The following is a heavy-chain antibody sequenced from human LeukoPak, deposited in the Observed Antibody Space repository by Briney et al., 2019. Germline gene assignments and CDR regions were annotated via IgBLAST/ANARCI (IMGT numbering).Heavy chain of an antibody. D-gene: IGHD6-6*01. V-gene: IGHV3-30*04. CDR2: ISYDGSNK. J-gene: IGHJ6*02. Sequence: GGSLRLSCAASGCTFSSYAMHWGRQAPGKGLEWVAVISYDGSNKYYADSVKGRFTISRDNSKNTLYLQMNSVRAENTAVYYCARAVHYYYHGMDVWGQGTTVTVSS. CDR1: GCTFSSYA. CDR3: ARAVHYYYHGMDV.